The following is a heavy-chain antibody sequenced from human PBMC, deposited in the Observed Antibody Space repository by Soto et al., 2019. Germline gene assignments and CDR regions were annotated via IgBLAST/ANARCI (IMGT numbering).Heavy chain of an antibody. D-gene: IGHD2-15*01. V-gene: IGHV3-7*01. CDR1: GFTFSSYW. CDR2: IKQDGSEK. Sequence: GGSLRLSCAASGFTFSSYWMSWVRQAPGKGLEWVANIKQDGSEKYYVDSVKGRFTISRDNAKNSLYLQMNSLRAEDTAVYYCARGDSLYCSGGSCWGAFDIWGQGTMVTVSS. CDR3: ARGDSLYCSGGSCWGAFDI. J-gene: IGHJ3*02.